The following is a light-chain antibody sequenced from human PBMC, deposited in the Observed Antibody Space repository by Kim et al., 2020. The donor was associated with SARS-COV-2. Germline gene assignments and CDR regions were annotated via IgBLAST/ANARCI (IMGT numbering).Light chain of an antibody. J-gene: IGLJ3*02. CDR3: SSYTNSDSWV. CDR2: HVN. CDR1: SSDIGAYNY. V-gene: IGLV2-14*01. Sequence: QSALTQPASVSGSPGQSITISCTGTSSDIGAYNYVSWCQQHPGKAPKLMIFHVNKRPSGVSSRFSGSKSANTASLTISGLQAEDEADYYCSSYTNSDSWVFGGGTK.